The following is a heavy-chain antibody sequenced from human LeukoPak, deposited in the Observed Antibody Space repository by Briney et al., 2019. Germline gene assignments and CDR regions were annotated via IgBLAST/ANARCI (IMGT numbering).Heavy chain of an antibody. V-gene: IGHV4-59*06. CDR2: IYYSAST. Sequence: PSETLSLTCAVYGGSFSGYYWSWIRQPPGKGLEWIGYIYYSASTYYNPSLKSRVTISVDTSKNQFSLKLSSVTAADTAVYYCEKDSHLDVWGHGTTVTVSS. D-gene: IGHD2-15*01. J-gene: IGHJ6*02. CDR3: EKDSHLDV. CDR1: GGSFSGYY.